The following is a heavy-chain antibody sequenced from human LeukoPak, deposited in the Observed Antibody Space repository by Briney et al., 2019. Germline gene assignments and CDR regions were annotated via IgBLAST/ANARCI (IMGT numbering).Heavy chain of an antibody. J-gene: IGHJ4*02. CDR3: ANRVRGSYYFDL. D-gene: IGHD2-15*01. CDR1: GFTFSSYG. V-gene: IGHV3-30*18. CDR2: ISYDGSNK. Sequence: QSGGSLRLSRVASGFTFSSYGLHWVRQAPGKGLEWGAIISYDGSNKYYADSVKGRFTISRDNSKNALHLQMNSVRAEDTAVYYCANRVRGSYYFDLWGEGTLVRVSS.